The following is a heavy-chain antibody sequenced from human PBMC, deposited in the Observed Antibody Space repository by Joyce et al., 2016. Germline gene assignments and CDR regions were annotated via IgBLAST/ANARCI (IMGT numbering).Heavy chain of an antibody. Sequence: EGQLVQSGSEVKKPGESLKISCKGTRNTFSGSWIGWVRQMPGKGLEWMGIISPGDSDTKYSPPFQGQVTISADKSTSTAYLQWSSLKASDTAMYFCARLMGRGDTFDYWGQGTRVTVSS. CDR2: ISPGDSDT. J-gene: IGHJ4*02. CDR1: RNTFSGSW. V-gene: IGHV5-51*01. D-gene: IGHD3-10*01. CDR3: ARLMGRGDTFDY.